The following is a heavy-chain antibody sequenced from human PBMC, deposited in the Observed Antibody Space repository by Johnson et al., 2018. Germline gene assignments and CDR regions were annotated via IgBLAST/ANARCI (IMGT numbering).Heavy chain of an antibody. CDR3: ARGLCLVRYLDCPPPLYYYFYMDV. V-gene: IGHV3-30*03. Sequence: QVQLVESGGGVVQPGRSLRLSCAASGFTFSSYGMHWVRQAPGKGLEWVAVISYDGSNKYYADSVKGRFTISRDNAKNSLYLQMNSLRAEDTAVYYWARGLCLVRYLDCPPPLYYYFYMDVWVKGTTVTVSS. D-gene: IGHD3-9*01. J-gene: IGHJ6*03. CDR1: GFTFSSYG. CDR2: ISYDGSNK.